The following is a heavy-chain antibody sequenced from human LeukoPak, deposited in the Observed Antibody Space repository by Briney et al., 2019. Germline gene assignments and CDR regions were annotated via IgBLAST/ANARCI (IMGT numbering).Heavy chain of an antibody. CDR1: GFTFSSYS. Sequence: GGSLRLSCAASGFTFSSYSMNWVRQAPGKGLEWVAVISYDGSNKYYADSVKGRFTISRDNSKNTLYLQMNSLRAEDTAVYYCARDRSAAGVFGGYMDVWGKGTTVTVSS. CDR3: ARDRSAAGVFGGYMDV. V-gene: IGHV3-30*03. J-gene: IGHJ6*03. D-gene: IGHD6-13*01. CDR2: ISYDGSNK.